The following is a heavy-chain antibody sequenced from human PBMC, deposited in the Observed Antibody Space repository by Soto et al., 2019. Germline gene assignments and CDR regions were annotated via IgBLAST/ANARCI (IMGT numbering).Heavy chain of an antibody. Sequence: QVQLVQSGAEGKKPGSSVKVSCKASGGTCSSYAISWVRQAPGQGLEWMGGIIPICGTANYAQKFHGRVTITADESTSTAYMELSSLRSEYTAVYYCARLQLGIDYYYGMDVWGQGTTVTVSS. J-gene: IGHJ6*02. CDR1: GGTCSSYA. D-gene: IGHD1-1*01. CDR2: IIPICGTA. V-gene: IGHV1-69*01. CDR3: ARLQLGIDYYYGMDV.